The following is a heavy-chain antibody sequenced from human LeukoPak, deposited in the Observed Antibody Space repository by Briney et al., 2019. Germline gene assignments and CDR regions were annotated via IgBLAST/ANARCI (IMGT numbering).Heavy chain of an antibody. CDR2: IKSKTDGGTT. CDR3: TTLPHSSSGWYVYFDY. V-gene: IGHV3-15*01. Sequence: PGGSLRLSCAASGFTFSNAWMSRVRQAPGKGLEWVGRIKSKTDGGTTDYAAPVKGRFTISRDDSKNTLYLQMNSLKTEDTAVYYCTTLPHSSSGWYVYFDYWGQGTLVTVSS. D-gene: IGHD6-19*01. CDR1: GFTFSNAW. J-gene: IGHJ4*02.